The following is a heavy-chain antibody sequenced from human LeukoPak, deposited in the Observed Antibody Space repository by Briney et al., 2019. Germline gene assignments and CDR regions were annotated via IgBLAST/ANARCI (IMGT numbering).Heavy chain of an antibody. J-gene: IGHJ4*02. CDR1: GFTFSDYY. D-gene: IGHD2/OR15-2a*01. Sequence: GGSLRLSCAASGFTFSDYYMSWIRQAPGKGLEWISYISSRGSTIYYADSVKGRFTISRDNAKDSLYLQMDSLSAEDTAVYYCARDGERDRQPFLFDSWGQGTLVIVSS. V-gene: IGHV3-11*04. CDR2: ISSRGSTI. CDR3: ARDGERDRQPFLFDS.